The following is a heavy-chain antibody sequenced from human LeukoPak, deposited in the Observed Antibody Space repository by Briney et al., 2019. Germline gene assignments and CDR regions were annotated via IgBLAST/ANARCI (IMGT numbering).Heavy chain of an antibody. V-gene: IGHV3-11*01. CDR2: LRSSGTPI. D-gene: IGHD1-14*01. CDR3: AKVRCGRTMCGSKDSPAEPPH. J-gene: IGHJ4*02. CDR1: GLTFSSYY. Sequence: GETLRLSCAVAGLTFSSYYMSWIRHAPAKGLDWVSYLRSSGTPIYYADSVEGRLTISRDDDKRLLYLQRHSVRTEDAAVFCCAKVRCGRTMCGSKDSPAEPPHWGQGTLVTLFS.